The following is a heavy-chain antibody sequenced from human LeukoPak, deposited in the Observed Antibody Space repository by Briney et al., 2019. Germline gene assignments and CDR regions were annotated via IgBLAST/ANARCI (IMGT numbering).Heavy chain of an antibody. CDR3: AKGSLRSGYYVNNWFDP. CDR2: ISYDGSNK. D-gene: IGHD3-22*01. V-gene: IGHV3-30*18. Sequence: GGSLRLSCVASGFTFSSYGMHWVRQAPGKGLEWVAVISYDGSNKYYADSVKGRFTISRDNSKNTLYLQMNSLRAEDTAVYYCAKGSLRSGYYVNNWFDPWGQGTLVTVSS. J-gene: IGHJ5*02. CDR1: GFTFSSYG.